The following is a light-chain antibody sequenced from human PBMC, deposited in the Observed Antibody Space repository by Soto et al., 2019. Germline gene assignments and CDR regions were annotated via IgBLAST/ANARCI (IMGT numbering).Light chain of an antibody. CDR2: GAS. Sequence: EIVLTQSPGTLSLSRGDRATLSCRASQSVSSDYLAWYQQKPGQAPRLLTFGASIRATGISDRFGGSGSGTDFTLTISRLEPEDFAVYYCQQYGSSPITFGPGTKVDIK. CDR3: QQYGSSPIT. CDR1: QSVSSDY. J-gene: IGKJ3*01. V-gene: IGKV3-20*01.